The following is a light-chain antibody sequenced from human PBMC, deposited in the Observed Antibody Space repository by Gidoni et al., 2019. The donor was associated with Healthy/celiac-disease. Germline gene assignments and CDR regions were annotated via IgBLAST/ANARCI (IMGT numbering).Light chain of an antibody. Sequence: DIVMPQSPLSLPVTPGEPASISSRSSQSLLHSNGYNYLDWYLQKPGQSPQLLISLGSNRASGVPDRFSGSGSGTDFTLKISRVEAEDVGVYYCMQALQTPPWTFGQGTKVEIK. CDR3: MQALQTPPWT. V-gene: IGKV2-28*01. CDR2: LGS. CDR1: QSLLHSNGYNY. J-gene: IGKJ1*01.